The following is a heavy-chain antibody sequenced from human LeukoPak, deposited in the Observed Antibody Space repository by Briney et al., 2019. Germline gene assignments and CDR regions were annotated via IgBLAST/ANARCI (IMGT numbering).Heavy chain of an antibody. CDR2: INSDGSST. D-gene: IGHD6-13*01. V-gene: IGHV3-74*01. CDR3: ARGSPDYYYGMDV. CDR1: GFTFSSYW. J-gene: IGHJ6*02. Sequence: GGSLRLSCAASGFTFSSYWMHWVRQAAGKGLVWVSRINSDGSSTSYADSVKGRFTISRDNAKNTLYLQMNSLRAEDTAVYYCARGSPDYYYGMDVWGQGTTVTVSS.